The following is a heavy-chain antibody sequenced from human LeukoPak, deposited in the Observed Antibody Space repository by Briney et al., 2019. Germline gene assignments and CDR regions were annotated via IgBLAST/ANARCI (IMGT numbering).Heavy chain of an antibody. CDR2: ISGSGGGT. CDR1: GFTVSANY. CDR3: AKDRATSGNTSGFDY. D-gene: IGHD3-22*01. Sequence: GGSLRLSCAASGFTVSANYMSWVRQAPGKGLEWVSGISGSGGGTYYADSVKGRFTISRDNSKNTLYLQMNSLRAEDTAVYYCAKDRATSGNTSGFDYWGQGTLVTVSS. J-gene: IGHJ4*02. V-gene: IGHV3-23*01.